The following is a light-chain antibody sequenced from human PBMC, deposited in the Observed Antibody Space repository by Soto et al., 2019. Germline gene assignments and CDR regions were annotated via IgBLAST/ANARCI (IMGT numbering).Light chain of an antibody. J-gene: IGKJ1*01. V-gene: IGKV3-20*01. CDR1: QSVSSSY. CDR2: GAS. Sequence: EIVLTQSPGTLSLSPGERATLSCRASQSVSSSYLAWYQQKPGQAPRLLIYGASSRATGIPDRFSGSGSGTDFTLTLSRLEPEDFAVYYCQQYCSSPQTFGQGTKVEIQ. CDR3: QQYCSSPQT.